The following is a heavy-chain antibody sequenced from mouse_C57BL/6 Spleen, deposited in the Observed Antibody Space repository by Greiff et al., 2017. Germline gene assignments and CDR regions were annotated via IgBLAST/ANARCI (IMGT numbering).Heavy chain of an antibody. CDR1: GYTFTGYW. Sequence: QVQLQQSGAELMKPGASVKLSCKATGYTFTGYWIEWVKQRPGHGLEWIGEILPGSGSTNYHEKFKGKATFTADTSSNTAYMQLSSLTTEDSAIYYCARSGRRMLWYFDVWGTGTTVTVSS. D-gene: IGHD3-1*01. CDR3: ARSGRRMLWYFDV. CDR2: ILPGSGST. J-gene: IGHJ1*03. V-gene: IGHV1-9*01.